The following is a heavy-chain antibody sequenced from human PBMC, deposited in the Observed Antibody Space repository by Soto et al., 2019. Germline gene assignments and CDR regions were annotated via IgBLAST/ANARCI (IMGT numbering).Heavy chain of an antibody. D-gene: IGHD1-26*01. CDR3: ARVTGGSYDY. Sequence: EVQLVESGGGLVQPGGSLRLSCAASGFTFADYYMDWVRQVPGKGLEWVGRTRNRANSYAPEYAPSVKGRFTISRDDSKDSMYLQMNSLKIEDTAVYYCARVTGGSYDYWGQGALVTVSS. J-gene: IGHJ4*02. V-gene: IGHV3-72*01. CDR2: TRNRANSYAP. CDR1: GFTFADYY.